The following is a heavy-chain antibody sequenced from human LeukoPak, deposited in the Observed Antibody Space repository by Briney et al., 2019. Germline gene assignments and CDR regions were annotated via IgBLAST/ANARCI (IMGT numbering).Heavy chain of an antibody. D-gene: IGHD2-21*02. CDR2: ISGSGGST. Sequence: GGSLRLSCAASGFTFSSYVMSWVRQAPGKGLEWVSAISGSGGSTYYADSVKGRFTISRDNSKNTLYLQMNSLRAEDTAVYYCAKDSVAYCGGDCYYEYFQHWGQGTLVTVSS. V-gene: IGHV3-23*01. CDR3: AKDSVAYCGGDCYYEYFQH. J-gene: IGHJ1*01. CDR1: GFTFSSYV.